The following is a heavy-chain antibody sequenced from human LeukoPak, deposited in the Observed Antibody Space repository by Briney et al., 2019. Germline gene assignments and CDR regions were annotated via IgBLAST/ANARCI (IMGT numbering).Heavy chain of an antibody. CDR1: GGSISSYY. D-gene: IGHD4-11*01. J-gene: IGHJ6*03. CDR2: ISTSGST. Sequence: SETLSLTRTVSGGSISSYYWSWMRQPAGKGLEWIGRISTSGSTNYNPSLKSRVTISVDKSKNQFSLKLSSVTAADTAVYYCASSTTPSTYYYYYYMDVWGKGTTVTVSS. CDR3: ASSTTPSTYYYYYYMDV. V-gene: IGHV4-4*07.